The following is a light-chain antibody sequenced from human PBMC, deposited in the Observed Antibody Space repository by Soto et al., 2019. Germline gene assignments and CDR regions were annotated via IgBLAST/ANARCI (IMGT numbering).Light chain of an antibody. CDR1: SSDVGDYNL. CDR2: DVN. V-gene: IGLV2-14*01. J-gene: IGLJ3*02. Sequence: QSVLTQPASVSGSPGQSITISCTGTSSDVGDYNLVSWYQQYPGKAPKLMIYDVNNRPSGVSYRFSGSKSGNTASLTISGLQTEDEADYYCSSYTSTTARVFGGGTKLTVL. CDR3: SSYTSTTARV.